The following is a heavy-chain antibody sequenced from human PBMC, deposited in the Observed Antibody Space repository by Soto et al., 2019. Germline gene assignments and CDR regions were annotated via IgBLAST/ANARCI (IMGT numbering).Heavy chain of an antibody. V-gene: IGHV5-51*01. J-gene: IGHJ4*02. CDR1: GYSFRNYW. CDR3: ARPANNYVAH. D-gene: IGHD4-4*01. Sequence: ESLEISRNVCGYSFRNYWIDWVRQMPGKGLEWMAIINPGDSESRYSPSFQGQVTISAEKSISTAYLQWNSLKASDTAMYYCARPANNYVAHWGQGTLVTVSS. CDR2: INPGDSES.